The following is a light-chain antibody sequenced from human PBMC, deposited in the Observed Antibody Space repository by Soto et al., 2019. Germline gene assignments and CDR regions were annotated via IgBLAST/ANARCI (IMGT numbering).Light chain of an antibody. V-gene: IGKV3D-20*01. CDR3: QQYGTSPWT. CDR1: QNVSNSY. J-gene: IGKJ1*01. CDR2: DAS. Sequence: EIVLTQSPATLSLSPGERATLSCGASQNVSNSYLAWYQQKPGLAPRLLIYDASSRAIGIPDRFSGSGSGAEFTLTISRLEPEDFAVYYCQQYGTSPWTFGQGTKVEIK.